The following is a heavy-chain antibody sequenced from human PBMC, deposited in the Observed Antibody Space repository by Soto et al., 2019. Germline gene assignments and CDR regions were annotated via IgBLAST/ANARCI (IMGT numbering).Heavy chain of an antibody. CDR3: AKYAGNYYHYYYMDV. J-gene: IGHJ6*03. CDR1: EFTSSRYA. Sequence: EVQLLESGGGLVQPGGSLRLSCAGSEFTSSRYALSWVRQAPGEGLEWVSGISGTGDSTYYADSVKSRFTVSRDNSKNTLYLQMHSLRAEDTAVYYCAKYAGNYYHYYYMDVWGKGTTVTVSS. CDR2: ISGTGDST. V-gene: IGHV3-23*01. D-gene: IGHD6-13*01.